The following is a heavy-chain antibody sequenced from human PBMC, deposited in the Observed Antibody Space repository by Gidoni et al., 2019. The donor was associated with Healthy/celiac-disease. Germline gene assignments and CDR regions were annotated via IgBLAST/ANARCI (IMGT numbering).Heavy chain of an antibody. CDR2: IRWSGGSK. Sequence: EVQLLESGGGLVQPGGSLRLSCAASGFTFSSYAMSWVRQAPGKGLEWGSAIRWSGGSKYHADSVKGRFTNPRDKSKNTPDLQMNSLRAEDTAVYYWAKFTMGRGVKGISFFDYWGQGTLVTVSS. J-gene: IGHJ4*02. D-gene: IGHD3-10*01. V-gene: IGHV3-23*01. CDR1: GFTFSSYA. CDR3: AKFTMGRGVKGISFFDY.